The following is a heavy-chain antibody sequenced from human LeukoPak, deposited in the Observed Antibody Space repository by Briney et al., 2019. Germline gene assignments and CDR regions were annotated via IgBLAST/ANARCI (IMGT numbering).Heavy chain of an antibody. V-gene: IGHV3-66*01. CDR2: IYRDGST. CDR1: GFTVSSNY. CDR3: ARVMTAIANCFDP. D-gene: IGHD2-21*02. J-gene: IGHJ5*02. Sequence: GGSLRLSCAASGFTVSSNYVSWVRQAPGKGLEWVSSIYRDGSTYYADSVKGRFTISRDNSKNTLNLQMNNLRVEDTAVYYCARVMTAIANCFDPWGQGTLVTVS.